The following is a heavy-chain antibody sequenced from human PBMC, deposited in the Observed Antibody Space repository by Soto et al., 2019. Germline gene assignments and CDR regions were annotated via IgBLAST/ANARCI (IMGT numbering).Heavy chain of an antibody. D-gene: IGHD6-19*01. Sequence: GVSLRLSCTGSGFPFDDIAINWVRQAPGKGLEWVANIKQDGSEKYYVDSVKGRFTISRDNAKNSLYLQMNSLRDEDTAVYYCARAQTSGWYVSNWGQGTLVTVS. CDR1: GFPFDDIA. CDR3: ARAQTSGWYVSN. CDR2: IKQDGSEK. J-gene: IGHJ4*02. V-gene: IGHV3-7*01.